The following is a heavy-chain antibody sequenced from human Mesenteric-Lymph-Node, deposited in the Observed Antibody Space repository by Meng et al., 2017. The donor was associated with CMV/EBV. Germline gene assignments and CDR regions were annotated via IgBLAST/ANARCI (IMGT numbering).Heavy chain of an antibody. CDR1: GFTFSSNW. D-gene: IGHD1-7*01. CDR3: AKGHNWNYEYYYYGMDV. CDR2: INGDGGST. V-gene: IGHV3-74*01. Sequence: GGSLRLSCAASGFTFSSNWMHWVRQAPGKGLVWVSRINGDGGSTNYADSVKGRFTISRDNAKNTLYLQMNSLRAEDTAVYYCAKGHNWNYEYYYYGMDVWGQGTTVTVSS. J-gene: IGHJ6*02.